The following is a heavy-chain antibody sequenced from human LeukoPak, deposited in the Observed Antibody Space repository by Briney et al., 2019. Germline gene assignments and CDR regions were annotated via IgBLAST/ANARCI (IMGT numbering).Heavy chain of an antibody. J-gene: IGHJ4*02. CDR2: INRNGGST. V-gene: IGHV3-20*04. CDR3: ARETYYYDSSGYYIIDY. Sequence: GGSLRLSCAASGFTFDTSTMNWVRQAPGKGLEWVSGINRNGGSTGYADSVKGRFTISRDNAKNSLYLQMNSLRAEDTALYYCARETYYYDSSGYYIIDYWGQGTLVTVSS. D-gene: IGHD3-22*01. CDR1: GFTFDTST.